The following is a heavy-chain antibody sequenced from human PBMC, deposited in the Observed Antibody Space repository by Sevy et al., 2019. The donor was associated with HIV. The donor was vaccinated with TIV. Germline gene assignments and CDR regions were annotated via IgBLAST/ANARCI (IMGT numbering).Heavy chain of an antibody. Sequence: GGSLRLSCAASGFTFSSYSMNWVRPAPGKGLEWVSSISSSSSYIHYADSVKGRFTISRDNAKNSLYLQMNSLRAEDTAVYYCAREGSSLWDGYNRGFDYWGQGTLVTVSS. D-gene: IGHD3-16*02. CDR3: AREGSSLWDGYNRGFDY. V-gene: IGHV3-21*01. J-gene: IGHJ4*02. CDR2: ISSSSSYI. CDR1: GFTFSSYS.